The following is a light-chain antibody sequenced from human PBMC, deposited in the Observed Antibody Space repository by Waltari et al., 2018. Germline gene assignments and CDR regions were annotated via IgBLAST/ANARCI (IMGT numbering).Light chain of an antibody. CDR1: SSNIGGNF. CDR3: AAWDDNLTGPL. CDR2: KNN. V-gene: IGLV1-47*01. Sequence: SVLTQPPSASGTPGQTVTIPCSGSSSNIGGNFVYWYQQLPGMAPQLLIYKNNPRPAGVPDRFSGSKSGTSASLAIGGLRSDDEAEYYCAAWDDNLTGPLFGGGTKVTVL. J-gene: IGLJ3*02.